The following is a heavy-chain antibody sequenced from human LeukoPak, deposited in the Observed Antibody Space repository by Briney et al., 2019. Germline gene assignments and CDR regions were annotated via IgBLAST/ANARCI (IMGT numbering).Heavy chain of an antibody. V-gene: IGHV3-23*01. CDR2: IYGGGSGST. CDR3: AKDFTPDGIWDIDY. Sequence: QSGGSLRLSCVASGFTFSKYTMSWARQAPGKGLEWVSGIYGGGSGSTFYAESVKGRFTISRDNSKNTLYLQMNSLRDEDTAIYYCAKDFTPDGIWDIDYWGRGTLITVSS. CDR1: GFTFSKYT. J-gene: IGHJ4*02. D-gene: IGHD1-20*01.